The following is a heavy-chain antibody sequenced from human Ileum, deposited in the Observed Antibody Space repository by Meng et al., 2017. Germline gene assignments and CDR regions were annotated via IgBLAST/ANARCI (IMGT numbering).Heavy chain of an antibody. J-gene: IGHJ4*02. CDR3: VTDKSREGGD. D-gene: IGHD3-16*01. CDR1: GFSFSNYW. CDR2: INQNRGET. V-gene: IGHV3-7*01. Sequence: GESLKISCAASGFSFSNYWFNWVRQAPGKGLEWVAKINQNRGETYHLDSAKGRFTISRDNAKNSLYLQMNSLGAEDTAVYYCVTDKSREGGDWGQGTLVTVSS.